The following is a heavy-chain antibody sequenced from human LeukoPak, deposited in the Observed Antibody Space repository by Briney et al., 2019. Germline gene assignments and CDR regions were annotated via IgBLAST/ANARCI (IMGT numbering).Heavy chain of an antibody. D-gene: IGHD3-22*01. J-gene: IGHJ1*01. CDR3: ARESEYYYYDASGYYPGYFHH. V-gene: IGHV3-48*02. CDR2: ISSSSTTI. CDR1: GFTFSSYS. Sequence: GGSLRLSCAASGFTFSSYSMNWVRQAPGKGLEWVSYISSSSTTIYYADSVKGRFTISRDNAENSLYLQMNSLRDEDTAVYYCARESEYYYYDASGYYPGYFHHWGQGTLVTVSS.